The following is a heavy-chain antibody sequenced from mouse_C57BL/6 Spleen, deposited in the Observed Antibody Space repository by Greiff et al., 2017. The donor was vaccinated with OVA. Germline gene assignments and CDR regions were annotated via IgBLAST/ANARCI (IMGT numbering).Heavy chain of an antibody. CDR3: ARRGGSSSYYYAMDD. CDR2: IYPGSGST. V-gene: IGHV1-55*01. J-gene: IGHJ4*01. CDR1: GYTFTSYW. D-gene: IGHD1-1*01. Sequence: VQLQQPGAELVKPGASVKMSCKASGYTFTSYWITWVKQRPGQGLEWIGDIYPGSGSTNYNEKFKSKATLTVDTSSSTAYMQLSSLTSEDSAVYDCARRGGSSSYYYAMDDWGQGTSVTVSS.